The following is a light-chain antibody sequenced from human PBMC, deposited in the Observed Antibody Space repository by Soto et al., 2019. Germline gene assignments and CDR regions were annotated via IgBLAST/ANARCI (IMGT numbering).Light chain of an antibody. J-gene: IGKJ1*01. CDR2: SVS. Sequence: DILMTQSPFSLSASVGDRVTITCRASQSIGRSLNWFQQKRGKAPKLLIYSVSNLQSGVSPRFSGSVSGTDFTLTISSLQPEDFATYFCQQSYIIPLTFGQGTNVDI. CDR1: QSIGRS. V-gene: IGKV1-39*01. CDR3: QQSYIIPLT.